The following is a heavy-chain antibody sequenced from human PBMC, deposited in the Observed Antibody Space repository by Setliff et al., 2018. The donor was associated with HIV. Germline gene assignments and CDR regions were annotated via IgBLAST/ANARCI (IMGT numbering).Heavy chain of an antibody. CDR3: ARSPGVDTNMAFDL. V-gene: IGHV4-4*08. CDR1: GGSIINNF. J-gene: IGHJ4*01. CDR2: IYSSGRA. D-gene: IGHD5-18*01. Sequence: SETLSLTCTVSGGSIINNFWGWIRLPPGKGLEWIGHIYSSGRAEYNPSLKSRVTMSVDASKSQVSLRLTSVTAADAAVYFCARSPGVDTNMAFDLWGQGSLVTVSS.